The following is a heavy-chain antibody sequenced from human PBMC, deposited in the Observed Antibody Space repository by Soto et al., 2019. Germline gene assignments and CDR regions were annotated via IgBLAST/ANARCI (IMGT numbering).Heavy chain of an antibody. D-gene: IGHD5-12*01. CDR2: IYYSGST. Sequence: QVQLQESGPGLVKPSETLSLTYTVSGGSISSYYWSWIRQPPGKGLEWIGYIYYSGSTNYNPSLKSRVTISVDTSKNQFSLKLSSVTAADTAVYYCARDSGYQDYWGQGTLVTVSS. V-gene: IGHV4-59*01. CDR3: ARDSGYQDY. CDR1: GGSISSYY. J-gene: IGHJ4*02.